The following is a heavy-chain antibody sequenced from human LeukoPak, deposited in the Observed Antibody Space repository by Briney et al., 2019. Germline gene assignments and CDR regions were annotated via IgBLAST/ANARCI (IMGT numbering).Heavy chain of an antibody. J-gene: IGHJ4*02. V-gene: IGHV3-21*01. Sequence: GGSLRLSCAASGFTLSSYSMNWVRQAPGKGLEWVSSISSSSSYIHYTDSVKGRYTISRDNTKKSLYLQMNSLRAEDTAVYYCARYTRTWFFDSWGQGTLVTVSS. CDR2: ISSSSSYI. CDR1: GFTLSSYS. D-gene: IGHD6-13*01. CDR3: ARYTRTWFFDS.